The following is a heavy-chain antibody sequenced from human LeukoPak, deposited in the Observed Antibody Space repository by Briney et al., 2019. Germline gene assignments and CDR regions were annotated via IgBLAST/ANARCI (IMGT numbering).Heavy chain of an antibody. CDR3: ARDDPLPAVATIFDY. V-gene: IGHV7-4-1*02. CDR1: GYTFTGYY. D-gene: IGHD5-12*01. J-gene: IGHJ4*02. Sequence: GASVKVSCKASGYTFTGYYMHWVRQAPGQGLEWMGWINTNTGNPTYAQGFTGRFVFSLDTSVSTAYPQISSLKAEDTAVYYCARDDPLPAVATIFDYWGQGTLVTVSS. CDR2: INTNTGNP.